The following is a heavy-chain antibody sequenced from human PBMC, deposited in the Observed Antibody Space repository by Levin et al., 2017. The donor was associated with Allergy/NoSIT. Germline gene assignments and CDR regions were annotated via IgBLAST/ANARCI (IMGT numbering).Heavy chain of an antibody. V-gene: IGHV3-9*01. CDR3: AKGSGVNIVATGGSFPDY. D-gene: IGHD5-12*01. CDR1: GFTFDDSA. Sequence: LSLTCAASGFTFDDSAMHWVRQAPGKGLEWVSGISWNSAYIGYAGSVKGRFTISRDNAKNSLSLQMNSLRAEDTALYYCAKGSGVNIVATGGSFPDYWGQGTLVTVSS. J-gene: IGHJ4*02. CDR2: ISWNSAYI.